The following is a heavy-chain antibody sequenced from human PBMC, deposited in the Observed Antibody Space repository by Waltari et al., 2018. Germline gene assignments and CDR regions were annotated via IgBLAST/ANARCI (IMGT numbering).Heavy chain of an antibody. Sequence: QVQLVQSGAEVKQPGSSVKVSCKASGGTFSSYTISWVRQAPGQGLEWMGRLIPILGIANYAQKFQGRVTITADKSTSTAYMELSSLRSEDTAVYYCARDGYSSGWSDFDYWGQGTLVTVSS. CDR3: ARDGYSSGWSDFDY. J-gene: IGHJ4*02. CDR1: GGTFSSYT. D-gene: IGHD6-19*01. V-gene: IGHV1-69*08. CDR2: LIPILGIA.